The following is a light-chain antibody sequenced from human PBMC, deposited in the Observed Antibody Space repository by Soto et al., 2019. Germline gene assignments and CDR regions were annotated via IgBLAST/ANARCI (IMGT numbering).Light chain of an antibody. V-gene: IGLV1-47*01. Sequence: QSVLTQPPSASGTPGQRVTISCSGSTSKIGRNFVYWYQQLPGTAPKLLIYRNDQRPSGVPDRFSGSKSDTSASLVISGLRSEDAAVYYCAAWDDTLEVVFGGGTKLTVL. J-gene: IGLJ2*01. CDR2: RND. CDR3: AAWDDTLEVV. CDR1: TSKIGRNF.